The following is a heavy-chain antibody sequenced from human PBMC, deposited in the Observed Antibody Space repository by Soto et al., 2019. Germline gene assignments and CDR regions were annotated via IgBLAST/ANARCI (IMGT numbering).Heavy chain of an antibody. Sequence: QVQLQESDPGLVKPSETLSLTCTVSGGSISTYYWTWIRQPPGKGLEWIGYSYDRGRTNYNPSLKSRVTISVDTSKNQFSLKLNSVTAADTAVYYCARESGGSFNYWGQGTLVTVSS. V-gene: IGHV4-59*01. CDR2: SYDRGRT. CDR3: ARESGGSFNY. CDR1: GGSISTYY. D-gene: IGHD6-25*01. J-gene: IGHJ4*02.